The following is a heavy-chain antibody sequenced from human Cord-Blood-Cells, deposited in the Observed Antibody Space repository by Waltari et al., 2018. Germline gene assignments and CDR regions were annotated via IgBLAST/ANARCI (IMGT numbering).Heavy chain of an antibody. CDR2: IKHSGST. V-gene: IGHV4-34*01. Sequence: QVQLQQWGAGLLKPSEPLSLTCAVYGGAFSGYYWRWIRQPPGKGLEWIGEIKHSGSTNYNPSLKSRVTISVDTSKNQFSLKLSSVTAADTAVYYCAQLKNSGSYYNYFDYWGQGTLVTVSS. CDR1: GGAFSGYY. CDR3: AQLKNSGSYYNYFDY. J-gene: IGHJ4*02. D-gene: IGHD3-10*01.